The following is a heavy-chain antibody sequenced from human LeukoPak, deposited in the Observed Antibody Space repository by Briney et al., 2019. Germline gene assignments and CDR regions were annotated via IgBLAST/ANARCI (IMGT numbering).Heavy chain of an antibody. CDR1: GYTLTELS. D-gene: IGHD4-17*01. Sequence: GASVKVSCKVSGYTLTELSMHWVRQAPGKGLEWMGGFDPEDGETIYAQKFQGRVTMTEDTSTDTAYMELSSLRSEDTAVYYCATGDYGDYAFDYWGQGTLVTVSP. CDR2: FDPEDGET. V-gene: IGHV1-24*01. J-gene: IGHJ4*02. CDR3: ATGDYGDYAFDY.